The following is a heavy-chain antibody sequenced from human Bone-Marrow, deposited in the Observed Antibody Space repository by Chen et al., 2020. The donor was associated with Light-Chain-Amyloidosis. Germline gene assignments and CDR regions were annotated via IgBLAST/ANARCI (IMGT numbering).Heavy chain of an antibody. Sequence: EVQLEQSGPEVKKPGESLKISCKGSGYTFPNYWIGWVRQMPGKGLEWMGVVYPDYSDARYSPSFEGQVTISADKSITTADLQWRSLKASATAMYYCARRRDGYNFDYWGQGTLVTVSS. CDR1: GYTFPNYW. V-gene: IGHV5-51*01. D-gene: IGHD5-12*01. CDR2: VYPDYSDA. J-gene: IGHJ4*02. CDR3: ARRRDGYNFDY.